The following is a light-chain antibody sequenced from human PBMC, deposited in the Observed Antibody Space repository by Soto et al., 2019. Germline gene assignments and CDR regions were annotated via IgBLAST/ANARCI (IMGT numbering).Light chain of an antibody. Sequence: MRMQQSPAPLSVTPGERVPLSCRTSHSVNSHVAWYQQKPGQAPRLLLYGASTRATGIPVRSSGSGFGTEFTLTISSLQSEDFAVYYCQQYKNWPLFGQGARLEI. CDR2: GAS. J-gene: IGKJ5*01. CDR1: HSVNSH. V-gene: IGKV3-15*01. CDR3: QQYKNWPL.